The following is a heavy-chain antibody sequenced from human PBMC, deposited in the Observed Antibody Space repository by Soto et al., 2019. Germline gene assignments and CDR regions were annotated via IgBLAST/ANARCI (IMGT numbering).Heavy chain of an antibody. D-gene: IGHD1-20*01. CDR3: AKDKSPDGIWDIDY. V-gene: IGHV3-23*03. CDR1: GFTFSTYT. Sequence: GGSLRLSCAASGFTFSTYTLSWVHQAPGKGLEWVAGISQTAAGLTFYTDSVKGRFTISRDDSKNTFYLQMSGLRAEDAAIYYCAKDKSPDGIWDIDYWGQGTLITLAS. J-gene: IGHJ4*02. CDR2: ISQTAAGLT.